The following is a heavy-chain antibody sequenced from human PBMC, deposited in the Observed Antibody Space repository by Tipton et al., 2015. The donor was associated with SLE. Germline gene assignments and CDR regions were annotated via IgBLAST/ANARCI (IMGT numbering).Heavy chain of an antibody. CDR1: GDSISTSDYY. V-gene: IGHV4-39*07. CDR2: IYYTGSA. Sequence: LRLSCTLSGDSISTSDYYWGWIRQSPGKGLEWIGTIYYTGSAYYNPSLRSRVTISVDTSKNQFSLTVSSVTAADTAVYYCAKGPNIVVVPAAPFDNWGQGTLVIVSS. J-gene: IGHJ4*02. D-gene: IGHD2-2*01. CDR3: AKGPNIVVVPAAPFDN.